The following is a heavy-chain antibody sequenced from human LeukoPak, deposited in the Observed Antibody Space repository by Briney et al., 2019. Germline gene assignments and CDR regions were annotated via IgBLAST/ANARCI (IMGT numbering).Heavy chain of an antibody. CDR2: INHSGST. V-gene: IGHV4-34*01. D-gene: IGHD5-18*01. Sequence: SETLSLTCAVYGGSFSGYYWSWIRQPPGKGLEWIGEINHSGSTNYNPSLKSRVTISVDTSKNQFSLKLSSVTAADTAVYYCAGTPHLRNTAYDYWGQGTLVTVSS. CDR1: GGSFSGYY. CDR3: AGTPHLRNTAYDY. J-gene: IGHJ4*02.